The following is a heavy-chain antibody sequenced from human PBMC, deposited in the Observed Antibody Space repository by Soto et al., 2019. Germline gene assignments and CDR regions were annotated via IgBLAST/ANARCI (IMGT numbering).Heavy chain of an antibody. V-gene: IGHV6-1*01. Sequence: SQTLSLTCAISWDSVSSNSAAWNWFRQSPSRGLEWLGRTYYRSKWYNDYAVSVKSRITINPDTSKNQFSLQLNSVTPEDTAVYYCARSEHNWNDIYGAKKYYYYYMDVWGKGTTVTVSS. CDR3: ARSEHNWNDIYGAKKYYYYYMDV. CDR1: WDSVSSNSAA. D-gene: IGHD1-20*01. CDR2: TYYRSKWYN. J-gene: IGHJ6*03.